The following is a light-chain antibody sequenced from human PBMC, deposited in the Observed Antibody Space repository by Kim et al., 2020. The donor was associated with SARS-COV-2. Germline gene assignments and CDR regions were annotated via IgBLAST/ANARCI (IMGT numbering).Light chain of an antibody. Sequence: SVGDRVTITCQASQDISNYLNCYQQKPGKAPKLLIYDASNLETGVPSRFSGSGSGTDFTFTISSLQPEDIATYYCQQYDNLPSITFGQGTRLEIK. CDR3: QQYDNLPSIT. CDR1: QDISNY. CDR2: DAS. V-gene: IGKV1-33*01. J-gene: IGKJ5*01.